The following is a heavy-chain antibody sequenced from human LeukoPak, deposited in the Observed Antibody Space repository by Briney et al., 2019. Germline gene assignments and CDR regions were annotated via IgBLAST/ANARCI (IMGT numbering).Heavy chain of an antibody. J-gene: IGHJ4*02. CDR3: ARSVVGASSDY. CDR2: ISSSSTI. D-gene: IGHD2-15*01. V-gene: IGHV3-48*02. CDR1: GFTFSSYS. Sequence: GGSLRLSCAVSGFTFSSYSMNWVRQAPGKGLEWVSYISSSSTIYYADSVKGRFTVSRDNAKNSLLLQMNSLRDEDTAVYYCARSVVGASSDYWGQGTLVTVSS.